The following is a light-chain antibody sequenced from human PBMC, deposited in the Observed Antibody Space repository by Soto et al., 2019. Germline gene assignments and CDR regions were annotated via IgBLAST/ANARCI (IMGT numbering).Light chain of an antibody. CDR2: GAS. V-gene: IGKV3-20*01. CDR3: QQYDNWPPCT. J-gene: IGKJ2*02. Sequence: EIVLTQSPGTLSLSPGDRATLSCRASQSVSSSYLAWYQQKPGQAPSLLIYGASNRATGIPDRFSGGGSGTDFTLTISRLEPEDFAVYYCQQYDNWPPCTFGQGTKLEVK. CDR1: QSVSSSY.